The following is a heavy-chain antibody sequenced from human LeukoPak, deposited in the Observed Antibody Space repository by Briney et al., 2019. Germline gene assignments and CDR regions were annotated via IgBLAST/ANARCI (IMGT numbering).Heavy chain of an antibody. J-gene: IGHJ4*02. V-gene: IGHV4-34*01. CDR3: AREGSCSGSGSPPLNY. CDR2: INHSGTT. CDR1: GGSFSDYY. D-gene: IGHD3-10*01. Sequence: PSETLSLTCAVYGGSFSDYYWSWIRQPPGKGLEWIGEINHSGTTNYNPSLKSRLTMSVDPSKNQFSLKLTSATAADTAVYYCAREGSCSGSGSPPLNYWGQGTLVTVSS.